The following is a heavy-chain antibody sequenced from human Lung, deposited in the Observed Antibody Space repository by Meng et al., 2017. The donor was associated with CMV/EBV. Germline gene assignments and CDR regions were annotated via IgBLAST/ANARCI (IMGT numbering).Heavy chain of an antibody. CDR3: ARALDTAMVTFDY. Sequence: QGRLQESGPGLVKPSQTLSLTCNVSGGSISSGDYYLIWIRQPPGKGLEWIGYIYYSGSTYYNPSLKSRVTISVDTSKNQFSLKLGSVTAADTAVYYCARALDTAMVTFDYWGQGTLVTVSS. V-gene: IGHV4-30-4*08. J-gene: IGHJ4*02. CDR2: IYYSGST. CDR1: GGSISSGDYY. D-gene: IGHD5-18*01.